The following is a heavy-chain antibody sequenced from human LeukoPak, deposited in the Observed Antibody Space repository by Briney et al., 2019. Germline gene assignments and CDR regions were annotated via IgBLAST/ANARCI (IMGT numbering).Heavy chain of an antibody. V-gene: IGHV3-7*03. CDR1: GFTFSNYW. D-gene: IGHD4-17*01. CDR3: ARDLSKTVTTRVYYFDY. CDR2: IKEDGTTI. Sequence: PGGSLRLSCTASGFTFSNYWMGWVRQAPGKGLEWVANIKEDGTTIYYVDSVKGRFTISRDNAKNSLYLQMNSLRAEDTAVYYCARDLSKTVTTRVYYFDYWGQGTLVTVSS. J-gene: IGHJ4*02.